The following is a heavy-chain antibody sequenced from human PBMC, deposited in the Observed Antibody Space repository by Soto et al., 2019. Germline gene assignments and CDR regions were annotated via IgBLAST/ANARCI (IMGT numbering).Heavy chain of an antibody. Sequence: GGSLRLSCAASGFTFANYDMHWIRQAPGKGLEWMALILHDGSAEYYADSVKGRFTISRDNSKSTLYLQVNSLSAEDTGVYYCARSRDGYSFYFYYGMDVWGQGTRSPSP. CDR2: ILHDGSAE. J-gene: IGHJ6*02. CDR3: ARSRDGYSFYFYYGMDV. V-gene: IGHV3-30*03. CDR1: GFTFANYD. D-gene: IGHD4-4*01.